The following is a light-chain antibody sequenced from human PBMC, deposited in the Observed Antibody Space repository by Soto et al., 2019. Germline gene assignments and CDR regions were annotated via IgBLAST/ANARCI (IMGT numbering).Light chain of an antibody. Sequence: QSALTQPASVSGSPGQSITISCTGTSSDVGGYNYVSWYQQHPGKAPKLMIYDVSNRPSGVSNRFSGSKSGNTASLTISGLQADDEADYNCSSYTGSSTNVIFGGGTKLTVL. CDR2: DVS. V-gene: IGLV2-14*01. J-gene: IGLJ2*01. CDR3: SSYTGSSTNVI. CDR1: SSDVGGYNY.